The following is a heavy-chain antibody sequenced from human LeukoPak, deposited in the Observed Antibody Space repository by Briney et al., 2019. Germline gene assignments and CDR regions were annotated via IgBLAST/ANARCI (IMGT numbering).Heavy chain of an antibody. V-gene: IGHV4-59*01. Sequence: PETLSLTCTVSGDSISRYYWSWIRQPPGKGPECIGYISYSGSTNYNPSLKSRVTISLDTSKNHFSLKLTSVTAADTAVFYCARSQGAYFDYWGQGILVTVSS. CDR1: GDSISRYY. CDR2: ISYSGST. CDR3: ARSQGAYFDY. J-gene: IGHJ4*02.